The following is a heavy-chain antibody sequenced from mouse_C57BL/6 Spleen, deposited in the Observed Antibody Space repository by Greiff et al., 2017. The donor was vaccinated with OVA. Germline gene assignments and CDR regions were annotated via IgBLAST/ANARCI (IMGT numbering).Heavy chain of an antibody. CDR1: GFTFSSYA. V-gene: IGHV5-9-1*02. J-gene: IGHJ4*01. CDR3: TRDPYSNYDYYAMDY. Sequence: DVQLVESGEGLVKPGGSLKLSCAASGFTFSSYAMSWVRQTPEKRLEWVAYISSGGDYIYYADTVKGRFTISRDNARNTLYLQMSSLKSEDTAMYYCTRDPYSNYDYYAMDYWGQGTSVTVSS. D-gene: IGHD2-5*01. CDR2: ISSGGDYI.